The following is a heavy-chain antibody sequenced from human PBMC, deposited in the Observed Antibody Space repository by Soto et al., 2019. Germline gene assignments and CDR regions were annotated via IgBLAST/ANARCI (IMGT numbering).Heavy chain of an antibody. CDR2: IKSKTDGGTT. Sequence: GGSLRLSCAASGFTFSNAWMSWVRQAPGKGLEWVGRIKSKTDGGTTDYAAPVKGRFTISRDDSKNTLYLQMNSLKTEDTAVYYCRGNSGYPVFDFWAQETRVTVSS. J-gene: IGHJ4*02. CDR3: RGNSGYPVFDF. D-gene: IGHD6-13*01. V-gene: IGHV3-15*01. CDR1: GFTFSNAW.